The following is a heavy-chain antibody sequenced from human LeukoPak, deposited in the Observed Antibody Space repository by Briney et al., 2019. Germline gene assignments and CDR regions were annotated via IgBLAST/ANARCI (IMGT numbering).Heavy chain of an antibody. V-gene: IGHV1-18*01. CDR1: GYTFTSYG. CDR3: ARDRYYYDSSGFPFV. Sequence: ASVKVSCKASGYTFTSYGISWVRQAPGQGLEWMGWISAYSGNTNYAQKLQGRVTMTTDTSTSTAYMELRSLRSDDTAVYYCARDRYYYDSSGFPFVWGQGTLVTVSS. CDR2: ISAYSGNT. D-gene: IGHD3-22*01. J-gene: IGHJ4*02.